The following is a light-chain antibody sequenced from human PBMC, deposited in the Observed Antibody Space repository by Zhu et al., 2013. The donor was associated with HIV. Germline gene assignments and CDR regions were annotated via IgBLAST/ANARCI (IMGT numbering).Light chain of an antibody. Sequence: EIVLTQSPGTLSLSPGERATLSCRASQTINNNYLAWYQQKSGQAPRLLIYDASTRATGIPARFSGAGSGTDFTLTISSLEPEDVAVYFCQHRSEGPPYTFGPGTKLEIK. J-gene: IGKJ2*01. CDR3: QHRSEGPPYT. V-gene: IGKV3D-20*02. CDR1: QTINNNY. CDR2: DAS.